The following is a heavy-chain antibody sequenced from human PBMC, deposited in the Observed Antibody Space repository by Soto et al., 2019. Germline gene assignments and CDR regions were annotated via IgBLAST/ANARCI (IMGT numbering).Heavy chain of an antibody. D-gene: IGHD3-10*01. CDR1: GGSMSDFF. J-gene: IGHJ4*02. CDR3: ARDGYDGSGSPYPAY. Sequence: SETLSLTCSVSGGSMSDFFWSWIRQSPERGLEWIGYVYYLGSTDYNPSLKSRVTISVDTSKRQFSLRLSSVTAADAAIYYCARDGYDGSGSPYPAYWGPGTQVTVS. V-gene: IGHV4-59*01. CDR2: VYYLGST.